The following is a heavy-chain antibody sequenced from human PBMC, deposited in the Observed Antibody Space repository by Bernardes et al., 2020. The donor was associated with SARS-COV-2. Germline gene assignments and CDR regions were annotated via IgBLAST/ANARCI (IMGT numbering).Heavy chain of an antibody. CDR2: IWYDGSNK. V-gene: IGHV3-33*01. D-gene: IGHD6-19*01. J-gene: IGHJ4*02. CDR1: GFTFSSGG. CDR3: AREGEIAVAGTAIDY. Sequence: GWSLRLSCAASGFTFSSGGMHWVRQAPGKWLEWVAVIWYDGSNKYYADSVKGRFTISRDNSKNTLYLQMNSLRAEDTAVYYCAREGEIAVAGTAIDYWGQGTLVTVSS.